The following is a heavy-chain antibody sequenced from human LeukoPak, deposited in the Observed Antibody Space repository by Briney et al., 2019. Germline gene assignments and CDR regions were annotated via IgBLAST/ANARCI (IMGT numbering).Heavy chain of an antibody. V-gene: IGHV3-30*04. CDR3: AIGDSLGELSSSFDY. J-gene: IGHJ4*02. D-gene: IGHD3-16*02. CDR1: GFTFNNYA. Sequence: HPGGSLRLSCAASGFTFNNYAMHWVRQAPGKGLEWVAVISFDGSNKYYADSVKGRFTISRDNSKNTLYLRMNSLRAEDSAVYYCAIGDSLGELSSSFDYWGQGTLVTVSS. CDR2: ISFDGSNK.